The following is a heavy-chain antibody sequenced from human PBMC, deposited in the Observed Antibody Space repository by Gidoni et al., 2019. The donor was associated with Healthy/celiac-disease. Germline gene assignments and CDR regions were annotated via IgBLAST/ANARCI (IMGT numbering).Heavy chain of an antibody. CDR2: ISSSSSYI. V-gene: IGHV3-21*01. Sequence: EVQLVESGGGLVKPGGPLRLSCAASGFTFRSYSMTWVRQAPGKGLEGVSSISSSSSYIYYADSVKGRFTISRDNAKNSLYLQMNSLRAEDTAVYYCARVPVGANDYWGQGTLVTVSS. J-gene: IGHJ4*02. CDR3: ARVPVGANDY. CDR1: GFTFRSYS. D-gene: IGHD1-26*01.